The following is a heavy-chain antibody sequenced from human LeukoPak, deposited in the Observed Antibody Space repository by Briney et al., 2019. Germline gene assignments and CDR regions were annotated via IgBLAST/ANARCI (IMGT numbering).Heavy chain of an antibody. V-gene: IGHV4-61*02. CDR3: ASGWRQQLVG. Sequence: SQTLSLTCTVSGDSIRRGSYYWSWIRQPAGRGLEWIGRIYTSGTTNYNPSLKSRVTISLDTSKNQFSLKLSSVTAADTAVYYCASGWRQQLVGWGQGTLVTVSS. CDR1: GDSIRRGSYY. D-gene: IGHD6-13*01. J-gene: IGHJ4*02. CDR2: IYTSGTT.